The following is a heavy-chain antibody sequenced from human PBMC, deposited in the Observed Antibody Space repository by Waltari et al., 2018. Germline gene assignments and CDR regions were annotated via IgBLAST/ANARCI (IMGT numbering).Heavy chain of an antibody. CDR3: ARGYSSSWAQGAV. Sequence: QVQLVQSGAEVKKPGSSVKVSCKTSGGRFISYAISWVRQAPGQGLEWMGGIIPIVATTAYTEKFQGRVTITADESTSTVYMELSSLRAEDTAVYYCARGYSSSWAQGAVWGQGTLVTVSS. D-gene: IGHD6-13*01. V-gene: IGHV1-69*12. CDR1: GGRFISYA. J-gene: IGHJ4*02. CDR2: IIPIVATT.